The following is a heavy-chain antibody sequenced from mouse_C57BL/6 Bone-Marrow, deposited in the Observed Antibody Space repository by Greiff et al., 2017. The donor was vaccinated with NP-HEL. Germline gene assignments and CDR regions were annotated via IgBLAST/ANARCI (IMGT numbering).Heavy chain of an antibody. D-gene: IGHD2-4*01. CDR1: GYTFTDYY. J-gene: IGHJ3*01. Sequence: EVQLQQSGPVLVKPGASVKMSCKASGYTFTDYYMNWVKQSHGKSLEWIGVINPYNGGTSYNQKFKGKATLTVDKSSSTAYMELNSLTSEDSAVYYCARVGGLPAWFADWGQGTLVTVSA. CDR3: ARVGGLPAWFAD. CDR2: INPYNGGT. V-gene: IGHV1-19*01.